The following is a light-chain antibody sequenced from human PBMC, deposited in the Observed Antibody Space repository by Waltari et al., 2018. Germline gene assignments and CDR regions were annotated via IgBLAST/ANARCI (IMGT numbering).Light chain of an antibody. CDR1: SGSLSTTSY. J-gene: IGLJ3*02. Sequence: QTVMTQEPSLSVSPGGTVTLTCALSSGSLSTTSYATWYQQTPGQAPRTLVYKANARSSGVPDRFSGSLLGNTAALTITGAQADDESDYYCALYMGSGIWVFGGGTRLTVL. CDR2: KAN. V-gene: IGLV8-61*01. CDR3: ALYMGSGIWV.